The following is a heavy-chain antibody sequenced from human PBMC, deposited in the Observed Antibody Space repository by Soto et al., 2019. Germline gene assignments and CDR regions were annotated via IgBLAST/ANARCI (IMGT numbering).Heavy chain of an antibody. Sequence: GGSLRLSCAASGFTFSSYAMHWVRQAPGKGLKWVTVISYDGSNTYYADSVKGRFTISRDNSKNTMYLQLSSLRTEDTAVYYCARSIDGHNYGRAFDIWGQGTMVTVSS. CDR1: GFTFSSYA. V-gene: IGHV3-30-3*01. J-gene: IGHJ3*02. CDR3: ARSIDGHNYGRAFDI. CDR2: ISYDGSNT. D-gene: IGHD3-16*01.